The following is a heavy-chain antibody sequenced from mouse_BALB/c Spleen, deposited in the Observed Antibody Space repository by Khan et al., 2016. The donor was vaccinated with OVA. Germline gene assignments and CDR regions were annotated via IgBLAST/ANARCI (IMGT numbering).Heavy chain of an antibody. CDR1: GFSLTDYG. J-gene: IGHJ4*01. Sequence: QVQLKESGPGLVAPSQSLSITCTVSGFSLTDYGVSWIRQPPGKGLEWLGVIWGGGSAYYNSALKSRLSISKDNSKSQVFLKMSSLQTDDTAMYYCAKGVWSYYYALDYWGQGTSVTVSS. CDR3: AKGVWSYYYALDY. V-gene: IGHV2-6-5*01. CDR2: IWGGGSA.